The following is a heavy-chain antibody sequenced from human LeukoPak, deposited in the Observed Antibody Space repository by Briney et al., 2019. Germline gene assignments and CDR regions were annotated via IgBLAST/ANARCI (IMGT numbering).Heavy chain of an antibody. CDR3: AKDLRSSSWYYLDY. CDR1: GFAFSSYA. J-gene: IGHJ4*02. CDR2: ISDTGGVT. D-gene: IGHD6-13*01. V-gene: IGHV3-23*01. Sequence: QPGGSLRLSCAASGFAFSSYAMSWVRQAPGKGLEWVSAISDTGGVTYYADSVKGRFTISRDNSKNTLYLQMNSLRAEDTAVYYCAKDLRSSSWYYLDYWGQGTLVTVSS.